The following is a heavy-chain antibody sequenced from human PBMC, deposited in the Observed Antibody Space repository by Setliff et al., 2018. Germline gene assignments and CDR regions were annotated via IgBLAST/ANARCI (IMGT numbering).Heavy chain of an antibody. CDR1: GFTFSSYS. CDR3: ARDRGGTNPWFDF. D-gene: IGHD3-10*01. J-gene: IGHJ5*01. Sequence: GGSLRLSCAASGFTFSSYSLNWVRQAPGKGLEWVSSISSSSSYIYYADSVQGRFTISRDNAKNSLYLQMNSLRAEDTATYYCARDRGGTNPWFDFWGQGTQVTVSS. V-gene: IGHV3-21*04. CDR2: ISSSSSYI.